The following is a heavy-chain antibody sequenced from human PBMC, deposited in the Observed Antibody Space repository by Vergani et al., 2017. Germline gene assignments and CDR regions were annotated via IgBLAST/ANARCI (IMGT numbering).Heavy chain of an antibody. CDR2: IYHSGIT. D-gene: IGHD1-1*01. CDR1: GYSISSGYY. CDR3: ARGSTHWKQGGFDI. Sequence: QVQLQESGPGLVKPSETLSLTCAVSGYSISSGYYWGWIRQPPGKGLEWIGSIYHSGITYYNPSLKSRVTISVDSSRSHFSLRLSSVTAADTAIYFCARGSTHWKQGGFDIWGQGTKVTVSS. J-gene: IGHJ3*02. V-gene: IGHV4-38-2*01.